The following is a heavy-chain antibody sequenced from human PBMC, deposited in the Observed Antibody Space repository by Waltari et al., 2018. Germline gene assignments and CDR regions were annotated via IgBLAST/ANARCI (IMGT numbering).Heavy chain of an antibody. CDR2: INHSGST. J-gene: IGHJ4*02. CDR1: GGSFSGYS. D-gene: IGHD6-6*01. CDR3: ARGGRRQLVRPGGYFDY. V-gene: IGHV4-34*01. Sequence: QVQLQQWGAGLLKPSETLSLTCAVYGGSFSGYSWSWIRQPPGKGLEWIGEINHSGSTNYNPSLKSRVTISVDTSKNQFSLKLSSVTAADTAVYYCARGGRRQLVRPGGYFDYWGQGTLVTVSS.